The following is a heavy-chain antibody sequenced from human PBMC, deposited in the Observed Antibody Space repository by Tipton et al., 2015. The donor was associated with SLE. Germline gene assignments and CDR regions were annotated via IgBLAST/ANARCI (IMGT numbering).Heavy chain of an antibody. J-gene: IGHJ3*02. Sequence: TLSLTCTVSGDSISSGDYFWSWIRQPPGKGLEWIGYIYSRGTTYYNPSLKSRVSISVDTSKNQFSLRVSSVTAADTAFYYCARVGGNLAIDIWGQGTMVTVSS. V-gene: IGHV4-30-4*01. D-gene: IGHD3-16*01. CDR1: GDSISSGDYF. CDR2: IYSRGTT. CDR3: ARVGGNLAIDI.